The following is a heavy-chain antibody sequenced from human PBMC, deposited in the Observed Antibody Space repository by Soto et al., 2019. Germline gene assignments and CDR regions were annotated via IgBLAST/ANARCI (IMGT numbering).Heavy chain of an antibody. D-gene: IGHD2-8*01. CDR2: IYYSGST. CDR3: ARRGYYAISAFDI. Sequence: QLQLQESGPGLVKPSETLSLTCTVSGGSISSSSYYWGWIRQPPGKGLEWIGSIYYSGSTYYNPSLKRRVTISVDTSKNPFSLKLSSVPAADTAVYYCARRGYYAISAFDIWGQGTMVTVSS. CDR1: GGSISSSSYY. J-gene: IGHJ3*02. V-gene: IGHV4-39*01.